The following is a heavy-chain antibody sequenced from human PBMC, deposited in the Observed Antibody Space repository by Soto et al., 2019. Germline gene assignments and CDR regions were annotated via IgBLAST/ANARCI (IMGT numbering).Heavy chain of an antibody. CDR2: ISAYNGNT. Sequence: QVQLVQSGAEVKKPGASVKVSCKASGYTFTSYGISWVRQATGQGLEWMGWISAYNGNTNYAQKHQGRVTKTTDTSTSTTYMELRSLRSDDTTVYYCARGGNYDFWSGYTYYYYGMDVWGQGTTVTVSS. CDR1: GYTFTSYG. D-gene: IGHD3-3*01. V-gene: IGHV1-18*01. J-gene: IGHJ6*02. CDR3: ARGGNYDFWSGYTYYYYGMDV.